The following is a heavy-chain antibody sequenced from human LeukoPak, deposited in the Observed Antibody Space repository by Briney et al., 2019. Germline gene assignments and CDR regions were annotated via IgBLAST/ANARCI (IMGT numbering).Heavy chain of an antibody. Sequence: GGSLRLSCGASGFTFSSHRMHWVCQAPGEAPAWVARISSDGTSAVYADSVRGRFTVSRDNAKSTMFLQMDSLRAEDTAVYYCVRLTFYEGRGHYPDHWGQGTLVTVSS. CDR2: ISSDGTSA. CDR1: GFTFSSHR. J-gene: IGHJ4*02. CDR3: VRLTFYEGRGHYPDH. D-gene: IGHD3-22*01. V-gene: IGHV3-74*01.